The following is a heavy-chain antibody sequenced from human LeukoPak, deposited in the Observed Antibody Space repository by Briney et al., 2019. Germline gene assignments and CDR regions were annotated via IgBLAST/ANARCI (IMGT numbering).Heavy chain of an antibody. D-gene: IGHD3-9*01. CDR2: IHTDGTI. J-gene: IGHJ4*02. CDR1: GGSISSGTYY. V-gene: IGHV4-61*02. CDR3: AREAVVDFSPFDY. Sequence: SETLSLTCTVSGGSISSGTYYWSWIRQPAGKGLEWIGRIHTDGTINYSPSLRSRVTISLDTSKNQVSLKLTSVTAADTAVYYCAREAVVDFSPFDYWGQGTLVTVSS.